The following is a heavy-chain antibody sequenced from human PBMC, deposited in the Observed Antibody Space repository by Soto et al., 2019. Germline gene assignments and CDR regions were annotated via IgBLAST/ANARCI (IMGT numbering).Heavy chain of an antibody. Sequence: GGSLRLSCAASGFTFSSYAMSWVRQAPGKGLEWVSAISGSGGSTYYADSVKGRFTISRDNSKNTLYLQMNSLRAEDTAVYYCAKPQLGYCSSTSCREYYYYYYGMDVWGQGTTVTVSS. V-gene: IGHV3-23*01. CDR3: AKPQLGYCSSTSCREYYYYYYGMDV. CDR1: GFTFSSYA. D-gene: IGHD2-2*01. J-gene: IGHJ6*02. CDR2: ISGSGGST.